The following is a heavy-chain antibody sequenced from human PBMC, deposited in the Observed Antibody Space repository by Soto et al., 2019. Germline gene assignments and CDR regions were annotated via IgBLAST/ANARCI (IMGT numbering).Heavy chain of an antibody. J-gene: IGHJ3*01. D-gene: IGHD5-12*01. CDR1: GYTLHDYA. Sequence: QVQLVQSGAEVKKPGASVKLSCKASGYTLHDYALHWVRQAPGQRLEWMAWINAGTGNIKYSQKLQGRVTITRDPSANTAYMELSSLTFEDTALYYCARTSGGYERVGPFDLWGQGTKVTVSS. V-gene: IGHV1-3*01. CDR2: INAGTGNI. CDR3: ARTSGGYERVGPFDL.